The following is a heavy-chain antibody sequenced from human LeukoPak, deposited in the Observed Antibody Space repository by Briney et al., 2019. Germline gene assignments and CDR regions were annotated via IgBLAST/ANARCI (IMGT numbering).Heavy chain of an antibody. CDR2: IRSKAYGGTT. CDR3: TREPGNR. V-gene: IGHV3-49*04. Sequence: GGSLRLSCTASGVTLGDYAMSWVRQAPGKGREWVGFIRSKAYGGTTEYAASVKGRFTISRDDSKSIAYLQMNSLKTEDTAVYYCTREPGNRWGQGTLVTVSS. CDR1: GVTLGDYA. J-gene: IGHJ5*02.